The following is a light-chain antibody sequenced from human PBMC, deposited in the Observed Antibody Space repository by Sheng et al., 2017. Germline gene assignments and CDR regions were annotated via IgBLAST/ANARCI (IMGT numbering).Light chain of an antibody. V-gene: IGKV3-15*01. Sequence: EIVLTQSPATLSLSPGERATLSCRASQSVKRYLGWYQQKPGQAPRLLIYGASTRATDIPARFSGSGSGTEFTLTISSLQSEDFAVYYCQQYGSSPQTFGQGTKVEIK. CDR1: QSVKRY. CDR2: GAS. J-gene: IGKJ1*01. CDR3: QQYGSSPQT.